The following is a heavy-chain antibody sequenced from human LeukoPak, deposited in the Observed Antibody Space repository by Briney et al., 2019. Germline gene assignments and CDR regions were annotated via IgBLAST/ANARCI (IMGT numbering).Heavy chain of an antibody. D-gene: IGHD1-14*01. J-gene: IGHJ5*02. CDR3: ARDGNPDPIPFRYNWFDP. Sequence: GASVKVSCKASGYTFTGYYMHWVRQAPGQGLEWMGWINPNSGGTNYAQKFQGRVTMTRDTSISTAYMELSRLRSDDTAVYYCARDGNPDPIPFRYNWFDPWGQGTLVTVSS. CDR1: GYTFTGYY. V-gene: IGHV1-2*02. CDR2: INPNSGGT.